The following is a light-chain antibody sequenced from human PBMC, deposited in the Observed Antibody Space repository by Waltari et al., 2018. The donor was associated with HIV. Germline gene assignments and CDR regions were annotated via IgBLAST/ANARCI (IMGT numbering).Light chain of an antibody. CDR3: SSFTSSSIPYV. J-gene: IGLJ1*01. V-gene: IGLV2-14*01. CDR2: EVS. CDR1: SSDVGAYKY. Sequence: QSALTQPASVSGSPGPSITLSCTGTSSDVGAYKYVSWYQHHPGEAPKLMIYEVSNRPAGVSNRFSGSKSGNTASLTISGLQVADEADYYCSSFTSSSIPYVFGTGTKVTVL.